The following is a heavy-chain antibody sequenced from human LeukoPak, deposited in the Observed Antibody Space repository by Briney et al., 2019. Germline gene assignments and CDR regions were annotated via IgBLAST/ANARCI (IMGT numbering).Heavy chain of an antibody. J-gene: IGHJ5*02. CDR2: IWYDGSNK. CDR1: GFTFSSYG. CDR3: AKGVRAVMDWFDP. V-gene: IGHV3-33*06. Sequence: GGSLRLSCAASGFTFSSYGMHWVRQAPGKGLEWVAVIWYDGSNKYYADSVKGRFTIPRDNSKNTLYLQRNSLRAEDTAVYYCAKGVRAVMDWFDPWGPGILVTVSS. D-gene: IGHD3-10*01.